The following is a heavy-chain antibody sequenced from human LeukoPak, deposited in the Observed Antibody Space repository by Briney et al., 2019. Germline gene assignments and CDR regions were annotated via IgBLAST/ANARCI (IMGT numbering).Heavy chain of an antibody. Sequence: GGSLRLSCAASGFTFSSYGIHWVRQAPGKGLEWVAVISFDGTIKYYADSVKGRFTISRDNAKNSLYLQMNSLRAEDTAVYYCARTKVVVAATNYYGMDVWGQGTTVTVSS. J-gene: IGHJ6*02. CDR2: ISFDGTIK. D-gene: IGHD2-15*01. CDR1: GFTFSSYG. V-gene: IGHV3-33*08. CDR3: ARTKVVVAATNYYGMDV.